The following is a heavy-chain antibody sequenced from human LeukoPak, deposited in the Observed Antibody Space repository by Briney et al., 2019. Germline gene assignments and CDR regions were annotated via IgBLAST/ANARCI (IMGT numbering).Heavy chain of an antibody. CDR3: ARGGPAYYDFWSGPYANWFDP. D-gene: IGHD3-3*01. J-gene: IGHJ5*02. CDR1: GGSMSSYY. CDR2: INHSGST. V-gene: IGHV4-34*01. Sequence: SETLSLTCTVSGGSMSSYYWSWIRQPPGKGLEWIGEINHSGSTNYNPSLKSRVTISVDTSKNQFSLKLSSVTAADTAVYYCARGGPAYYDFWSGPYANWFDPWGQGTLVTVSS.